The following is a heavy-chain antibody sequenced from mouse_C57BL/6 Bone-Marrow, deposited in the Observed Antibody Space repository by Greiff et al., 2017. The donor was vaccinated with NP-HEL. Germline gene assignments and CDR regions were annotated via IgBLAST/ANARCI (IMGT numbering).Heavy chain of an antibody. CDR1: GYTFTSYW. Sequence: QVQLQQPGAELVKPGASVKLSCKASGYTFTSYWMHWVKQRPGQGLEWIGMIHPNSGSTNYNEKFKSKATLTVDKSSSTAYLQLSSLTSEDSAVYYCARLGMSDYAMDYWGQGTSVTVSS. CDR3: ARLGMSDYAMDY. J-gene: IGHJ4*01. D-gene: IGHD3-3*01. CDR2: IHPNSGST. V-gene: IGHV1-64*01.